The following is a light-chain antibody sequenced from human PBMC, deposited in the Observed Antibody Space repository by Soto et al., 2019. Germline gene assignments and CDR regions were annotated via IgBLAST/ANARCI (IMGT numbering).Light chain of an antibody. CDR2: GAS. J-gene: IGKJ3*01. CDR1: QSVSSSY. Sequence: EIVLTQSPGTLSLSPGERATLSCRASQSVSSSYLAWYQQKPGQAPRLLIYGASSRATGIPDRFSGSGSGTDFTLTISRLEPEDFAVYYCHKYGSSPPITFGPGTKVDIK. CDR3: HKYGSSPPIT. V-gene: IGKV3-20*01.